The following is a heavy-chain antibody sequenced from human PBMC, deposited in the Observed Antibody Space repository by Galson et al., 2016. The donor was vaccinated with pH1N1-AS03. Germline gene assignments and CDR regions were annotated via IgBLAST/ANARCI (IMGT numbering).Heavy chain of an antibody. CDR3: ARDWTGSIDY. CDR2: VKSDGSHT. CDR1: GFTFSSSW. V-gene: IGHV3-74*01. Sequence: SLRLSCAASGFTFSSSWMHWVRQAPGKGLVSLSLVKSDGSHTYNADSVKGRFTISRDNAKNTLYLQMDSLRAEDTAVYYCARDWTGSIDYWGQGTLVTVSS. D-gene: IGHD3/OR15-3a*01. J-gene: IGHJ4*02.